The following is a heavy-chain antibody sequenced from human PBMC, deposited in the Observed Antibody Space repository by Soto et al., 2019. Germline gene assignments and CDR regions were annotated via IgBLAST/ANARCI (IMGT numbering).Heavy chain of an antibody. Sequence: PGESLKISCAVSGFTFSSYGMHWVRQAPVKGLEWVAFISYDGSEKYYADSVRGRFTISRDNSKNTLYLQMNSLRPEDTAVYYCARGLGYCSSTSCRRGSGDYYGMDVWGQGTTVT. V-gene: IGHV3-30*03. D-gene: IGHD2-2*01. CDR2: ISYDGSEK. CDR3: ARGLGYCSSTSCRRGSGDYYGMDV. CDR1: GFTFSSYG. J-gene: IGHJ6*02.